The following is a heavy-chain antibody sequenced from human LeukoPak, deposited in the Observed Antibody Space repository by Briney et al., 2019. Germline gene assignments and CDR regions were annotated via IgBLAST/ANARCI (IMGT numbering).Heavy chain of an antibody. J-gene: IGHJ4*02. CDR2: IKSKTDGGTT. V-gene: IGHV3-15*01. CDR1: GFTFSNAW. Sequence: PGGSLRLSCAASGFTFSNAWMSWVRQAPGKGLEWVGRIKSKTDGGTTDYAAPVKGRLTISRDDSKNTLYLQMNSLKTEDTAVYYCTTDPYYQWLVLIDYWGQGTLVTVSS. D-gene: IGHD6-19*01. CDR3: TTDPYYQWLVLIDY.